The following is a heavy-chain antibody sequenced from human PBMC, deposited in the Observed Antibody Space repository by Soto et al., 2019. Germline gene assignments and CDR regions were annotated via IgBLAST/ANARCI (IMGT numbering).Heavy chain of an antibody. CDR3: AKDELPPYYYDSSGYGYYFDY. J-gene: IGHJ4*02. V-gene: IGHV3-23*01. Sequence: GGSLRLSCAASGFTFSSYAMSWVRQAPGKGLEWVSAISGSGGSTYYADSVKGRFTISRDNSKNTLYLQMNSLRAEDTAVYYCAKDELPPYYYDSSGYGYYFDYWGQGTLVTVSS. CDR2: ISGSGGST. CDR1: GFTFSSYA. D-gene: IGHD3-22*01.